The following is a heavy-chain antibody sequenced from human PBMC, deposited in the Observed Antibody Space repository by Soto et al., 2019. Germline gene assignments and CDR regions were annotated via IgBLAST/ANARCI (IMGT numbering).Heavy chain of an antibody. D-gene: IGHD3-3*01. Sequence: GGSLRLSCAASGFTFDDYAMHWVRQAPGKGLEWVSGISWNSGSIGYADSVKGRFTISRDNAKNSLYLQMNSLRAEDTALYYCAKGTIFGVVTGNWFDPWGQGTLVTVSS. J-gene: IGHJ5*02. V-gene: IGHV3-9*01. CDR3: AKGTIFGVVTGNWFDP. CDR2: ISWNSGSI. CDR1: GFTFDDYA.